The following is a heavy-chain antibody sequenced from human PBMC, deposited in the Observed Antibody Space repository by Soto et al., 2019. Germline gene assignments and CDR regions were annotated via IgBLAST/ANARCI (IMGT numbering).Heavy chain of an antibody. CDR1: GYTFTCYY. CDR3: ARDGRCSGGSCYSAPDPYYYYMDV. J-gene: IGHJ6*03. Sequence: ASVKVSCKASGYTFTCYYMHWVRQAPGQGLEWMGWINPNSGGTNYAQKFQGWVTMTRDTSISTAYMELSRLRSDDTAVYYCARDGRCSGGSCYSAPDPYYYYMDVWGKGTTVTVSS. CDR2: INPNSGGT. V-gene: IGHV1-2*04. D-gene: IGHD2-15*01.